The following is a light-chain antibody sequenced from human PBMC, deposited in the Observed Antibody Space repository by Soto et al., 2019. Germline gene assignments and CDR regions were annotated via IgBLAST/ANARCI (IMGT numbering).Light chain of an antibody. CDR2: DAS. J-gene: IGKJ2*01. V-gene: IGKV3-15*01. CDR3: QHYNYWPYT. CDR1: QIVTSN. Sequence: EIVLTQSPGTLSSSPGERATLSCRASQIVTSNTLAWYQRKPGQAPRLLIYDASTRATGVPTRFSGSGSGTDFTLTISSLQSEDFAVYYCQHYNYWPYTFGQGTKVDIK.